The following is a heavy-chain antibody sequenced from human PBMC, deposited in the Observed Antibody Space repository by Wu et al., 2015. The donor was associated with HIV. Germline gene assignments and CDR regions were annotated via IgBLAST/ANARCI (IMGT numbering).Heavy chain of an antibody. Sequence: QVQLVQSGAEVKKPGSSVRVSCKASGATFNIYALSWVRQAPGQGLEWMGRLIPMYGAADYAQKFQGRVTITADVSTNTAYMVVSRLRSDDTAVYYCAGGGGRTAMDPFDFWGQGTLVTVSS. CDR1: GATFNIYA. J-gene: IGHJ4*02. V-gene: IGHV1-69*13. CDR3: AGGGGRTAMDPFDF. D-gene: IGHD5-18*01. CDR2: LIPMYGAA.